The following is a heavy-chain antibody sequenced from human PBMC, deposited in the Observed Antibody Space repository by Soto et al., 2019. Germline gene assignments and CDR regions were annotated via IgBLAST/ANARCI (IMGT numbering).Heavy chain of an antibody. CDR1: GGSISSGGSS. J-gene: IGHJ6*02. V-gene: IGHV4-30-2*01. Sequence: SETLSLTCAVSGGSISSGGSSWSWIRQPPGKGLEWIGYIYHSGSTYYNPSLKSRVTISVDRSKNQFSLKLGSVTAADTAVYYCASRRDYYGMDVWGQGTTVTVSS. CDR3: ASRRDYYGMDV. CDR2: IYHSGST.